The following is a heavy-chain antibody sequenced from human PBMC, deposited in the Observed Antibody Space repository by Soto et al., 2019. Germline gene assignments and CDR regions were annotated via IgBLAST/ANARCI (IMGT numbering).Heavy chain of an antibody. CDR3: AKDGGGSYLGPPLDY. CDR1: GFTFSSYG. J-gene: IGHJ4*02. D-gene: IGHD1-26*01. V-gene: IGHV3-33*06. Sequence: QVQLVESGGGVVQPGRSLRLSCAASGFTFSSYGMHWVRQAPGKGLEWVAVIWYDGSNKYYADSVKGRFTISRDNSKNTLYLQMNSLRAEDTAVYYCAKDGGGSYLGPPLDYWGQGTLVTVSS. CDR2: IWYDGSNK.